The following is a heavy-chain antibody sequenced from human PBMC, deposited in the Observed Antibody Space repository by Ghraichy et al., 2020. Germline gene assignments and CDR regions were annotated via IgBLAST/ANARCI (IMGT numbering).Heavy chain of an antibody. V-gene: IGHV3-23*01. J-gene: IGHJ4*02. CDR2: IYGSGGST. CDR1: GFTFSTYS. Sequence: GESLNISCAASGFTFSTYSMNWVRQAPGQGLEWVSSIYGSGGSTFYADSVKGRFTISRDNSKNMLYLQMNSLRVEDTAIYYCAKDITPDGVWDLDYWGQGTLGTV. CDR3: AKDITPDGVWDLDY. D-gene: IGHD1-14*01.